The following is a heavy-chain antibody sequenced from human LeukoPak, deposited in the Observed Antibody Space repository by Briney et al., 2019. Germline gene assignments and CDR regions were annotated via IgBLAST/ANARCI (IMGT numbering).Heavy chain of an antibody. Sequence: PSETLSLTCTVSGGSISSYYWSWIRQPPGKGLEWIGYIYYSGSTNYNPSLKSRVTISVDTSKNQFSLKLSSVTAADTAVYYCARDGVEMATILDAFDIWGQGTMVTVSS. J-gene: IGHJ3*02. V-gene: IGHV4-59*12. CDR1: GGSISSYY. CDR2: IYYSGST. CDR3: ARDGVEMATILDAFDI. D-gene: IGHD5-24*01.